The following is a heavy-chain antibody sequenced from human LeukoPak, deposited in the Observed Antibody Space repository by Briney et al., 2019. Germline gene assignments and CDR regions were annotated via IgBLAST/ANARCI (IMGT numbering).Heavy chain of an antibody. CDR1: GFTVSSNY. J-gene: IGHJ2*01. D-gene: IGHD3-22*01. CDR3: AKDGIMVRYYDSRRYFDL. CDR2: IYRGGST. Sequence: GGSLRLSCAASGFTVSSNYISWVRQPPGKGLEWVSVIYRGGSTNYKDSVKGRFTISRDTSKNTLSLQMNSLRAEDTAVYYCAKDGIMVRYYDSRRYFDLWGRGTLVTVSS. V-gene: IGHV3-53*01.